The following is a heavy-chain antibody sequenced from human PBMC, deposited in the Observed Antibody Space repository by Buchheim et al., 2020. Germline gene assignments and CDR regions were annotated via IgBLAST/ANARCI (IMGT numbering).Heavy chain of an antibody. Sequence: EVQLVESGGGLVQPGGSLRLSCAASGFTFSSYWMHWVRQAPGKGLVWVSRINSDGSSTNYADSVKGRFTISRDNAKNTLYLQMNSLRAEDTAVYYCAKESGYSSSWYRNYYYYGMDVWGQGTT. J-gene: IGHJ6*02. CDR2: INSDGSST. V-gene: IGHV3-74*01. D-gene: IGHD6-13*01. CDR3: AKESGYSSSWYRNYYYYGMDV. CDR1: GFTFSSYW.